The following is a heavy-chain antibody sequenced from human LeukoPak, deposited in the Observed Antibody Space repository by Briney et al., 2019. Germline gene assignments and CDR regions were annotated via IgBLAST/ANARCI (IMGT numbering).Heavy chain of an antibody. J-gene: IGHJ3*02. V-gene: IGHV4-61*02. Sequence: SQTLSLTCTVSGGSISSGSYYWSWIRQPAGKGLEWIGRIYTSGSTNYNPSLKSRVTISVDTSKNQFSVKLSSVTAADTAVYYCASSSSSDFGAFDIWGQGTMVTVSS. CDR2: IYTSGST. D-gene: IGHD6-6*01. CDR1: GGSISSGSYY. CDR3: ASSSSSDFGAFDI.